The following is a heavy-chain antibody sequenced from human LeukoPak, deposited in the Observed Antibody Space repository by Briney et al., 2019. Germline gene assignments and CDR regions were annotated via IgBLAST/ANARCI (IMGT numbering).Heavy chain of an antibody. V-gene: IGHV4-34*01. CDR3: ARHVSSKDSLIYYYGMDV. J-gene: IGHJ6*02. CDR1: GGSFSGYY. Sequence: SETLSLTCAVYGGSFSGYYWSWIRQPPGKGLEWIGEINHSGSTNYNPSLKSRVTISVDTSKNQFSLKLSSVTAADTAVYYCARHVSSKDSLIYYYGMDVWGQGTTVTVSS. D-gene: IGHD2-21*01. CDR2: INHSGST.